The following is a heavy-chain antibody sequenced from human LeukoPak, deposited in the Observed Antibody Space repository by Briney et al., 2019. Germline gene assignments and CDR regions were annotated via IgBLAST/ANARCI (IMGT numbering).Heavy chain of an antibody. V-gene: IGHV4-38-2*02. CDR3: AKGNPFYDY. J-gene: IGHJ4*02. Sequence: PSETLSLTCTVSGYSISSGYDWGWIRQPPGKGLEWIGSIYYRRSTYYSPSLKSRVIISLDTSKNQFSLTLSSVTAADTAVYYCAKGNPFYDYWGQGTLVTVSS. CDR2: IYYRRST. CDR1: GYSISSGYD. D-gene: IGHD5/OR15-5a*01.